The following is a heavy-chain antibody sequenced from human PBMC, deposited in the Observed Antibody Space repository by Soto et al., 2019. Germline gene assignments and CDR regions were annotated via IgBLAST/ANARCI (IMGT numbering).Heavy chain of an antibody. CDR3: ARDRPGAARPFWFDP. Sequence: GGSLRLSCAASGFTLSDWSMNWVRQAPGKGLEWVSFISTSDTYIYYADSVKGRFTISRDNAKNSLYLQMNSLRVEDTAIYYCARDRPGAARPFWFDPWGQGTLVTVSS. D-gene: IGHD6-6*01. V-gene: IGHV3-21*01. CDR1: GFTLSDWS. CDR2: ISTSDTYI. J-gene: IGHJ5*02.